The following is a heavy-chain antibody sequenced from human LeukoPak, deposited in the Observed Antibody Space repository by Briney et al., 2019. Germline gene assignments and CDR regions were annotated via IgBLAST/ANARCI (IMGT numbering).Heavy chain of an antibody. Sequence: PGGSLRLSCAASGFTFSSYAMSWLRQAPGKGLEWVSAISGSGGSTYYADSVKGRFTISRDNSKNTLYLQMNSLRAEDTAVYYCATSLAVVAATSYFDYWGQGTLVTVSS. CDR2: ISGSGGST. V-gene: IGHV3-23*01. D-gene: IGHD2-15*01. J-gene: IGHJ4*02. CDR3: ATSLAVVAATSYFDY. CDR1: GFTFSSYA.